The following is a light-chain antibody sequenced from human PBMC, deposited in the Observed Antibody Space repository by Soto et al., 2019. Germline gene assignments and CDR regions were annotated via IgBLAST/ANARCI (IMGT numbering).Light chain of an antibody. CDR2: GAS. J-gene: IGKJ1*01. V-gene: IGKV3D-15*01. CDR3: QQYGSSPQT. CDR1: QSINSD. Sequence: EIVMTQSPATLSVSPGETTRLSCRASQSINSDVAWYQQKVGQTPRLLIHGASTRATGIAARFSGSGSGTEFTLTISGLQSEDFAVYYCQQYGSSPQTFGQGTKVDI.